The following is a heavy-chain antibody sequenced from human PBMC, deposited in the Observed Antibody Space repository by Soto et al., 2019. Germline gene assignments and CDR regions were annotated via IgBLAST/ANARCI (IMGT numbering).Heavy chain of an antibody. Sequence: EVHLVESGGGLVQPGGPLRLSCVASGFTFSDYNMNWVRQAPGKGLEWVSFISGRSNTIYYADSVKGRFTISRDNAKNSLYLLMNRLRAEDTAVYYCTREGDGSGFFSDFWGQGALVTVSS. CDR3: TREGDGSGFFSDF. J-gene: IGHJ4*02. V-gene: IGHV3-48*01. CDR1: GFTFSDYN. CDR2: ISGRSNTI. D-gene: IGHD3-22*01.